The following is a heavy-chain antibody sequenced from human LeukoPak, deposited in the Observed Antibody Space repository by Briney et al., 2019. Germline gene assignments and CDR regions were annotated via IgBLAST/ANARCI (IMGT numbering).Heavy chain of an antibody. CDR1: GFTFSSYW. V-gene: IGHV3-74*01. CDR3: ARVGDIIMFGGVIVEGYFDY. D-gene: IGHD3-16*02. CDR2: INSDGSST. Sequence: GGSLRLSCAASGFTFSSYWMHWVRQAPGKGLVWVSRINSDGSSTSYADSVKGRFTISRDNAKNTLYLQMNSLRAEDTAVYYCARVGDIIMFGGVIVEGYFDYWGQGTLVTVSS. J-gene: IGHJ4*02.